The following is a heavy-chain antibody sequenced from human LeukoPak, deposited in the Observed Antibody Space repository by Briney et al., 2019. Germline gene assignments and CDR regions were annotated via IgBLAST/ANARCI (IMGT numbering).Heavy chain of an antibody. D-gene: IGHD2-15*01. V-gene: IGHV3-11*01. CDR2: ISSSGSTI. Sequence: GGSLRLSCAASGFTFSDYYMSWIRQAPGQGLEWVLYISSSGSTIYYADSVKGRFTISRDNAKNSLYLQMNSLRAEDTAVYYCARGPPIYCSGGSCYDYWGQGTLVTVSS. CDR3: ARGPPIYCSGGSCYDY. CDR1: GFTFSDYY. J-gene: IGHJ4*02.